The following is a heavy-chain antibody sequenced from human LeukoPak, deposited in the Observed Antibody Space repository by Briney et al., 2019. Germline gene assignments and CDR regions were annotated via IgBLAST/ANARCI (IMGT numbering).Heavy chain of an antibody. D-gene: IGHD1-14*01. CDR3: AREYHRWEPGYFDY. Sequence: GASVKVSCKASGYTFTSYYMHWVRQAPGQGLEWMGIINPSGGSTSYAQKFQGWVTMTRDTSISTAYMELSRLRSDDTAVCYCAREYHRWEPGYFDYWGQGTLVTVSS. V-gene: IGHV1-46*01. CDR1: GYTFTSYY. CDR2: INPSGGST. J-gene: IGHJ4*02.